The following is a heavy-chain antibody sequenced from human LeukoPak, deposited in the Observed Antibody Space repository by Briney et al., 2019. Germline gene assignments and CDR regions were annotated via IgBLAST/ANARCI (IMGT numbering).Heavy chain of an antibody. CDR2: ISGSGGST. CDR1: GFTFSSYA. CDR3: AKGWFGELFSESYYCYMDV. J-gene: IGHJ6*03. V-gene: IGHV3-23*01. D-gene: IGHD3-10*01. Sequence: GGSLRLSCAASGFTFSSYAMSWVRQAPGKGLEWVSAISGSGGSTYYADSVKGRFTISRDNSKNTLYLQMNSLRAEDTAVYYCAKGWFGELFSESYYCYMDVWGKGTTVTISS.